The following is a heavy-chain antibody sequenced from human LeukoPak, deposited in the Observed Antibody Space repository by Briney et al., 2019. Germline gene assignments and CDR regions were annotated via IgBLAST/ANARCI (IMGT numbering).Heavy chain of an antibody. Sequence: PGGSLRLSCAASGFTFSDYYMSWIRQAPGKGLEWVSYISSSGSTIYYADSVKGRFTISRDNAKNSLYLQMNSLRAEDTAVYYCARDANYAYNWFDPWGQGTLVTVSS. CDR3: ARDANYAYNWFDP. CDR2: ISSSGSTI. D-gene: IGHD3-16*01. J-gene: IGHJ5*02. CDR1: GFTFSDYY. V-gene: IGHV3-11*01.